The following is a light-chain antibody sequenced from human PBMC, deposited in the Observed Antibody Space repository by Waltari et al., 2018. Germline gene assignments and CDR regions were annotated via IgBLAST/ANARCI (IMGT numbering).Light chain of an antibody. CDR3: HQYNNWPGT. CDR2: GAS. CDR1: LRITSN. Sequence: VMTQFPATLSLSPGESATLFCRPSLRITSNLAWYQQNPGQAPRLLRYGASIRAPGIPARVSGSGSGTEFTLTISSLQSEDFAVYYCHQYNNWPGTFGQGTKLEIK. J-gene: IGKJ2*02. V-gene: IGKV3-15*01.